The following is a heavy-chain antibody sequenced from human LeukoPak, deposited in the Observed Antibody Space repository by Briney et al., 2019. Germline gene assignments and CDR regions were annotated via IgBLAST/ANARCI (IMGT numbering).Heavy chain of an antibody. CDR1: GGTFSSYA. J-gene: IGHJ4*02. CDR3: AREGVAIFGVVKGYYFDY. V-gene: IGHV1-69*13. D-gene: IGHD3-3*01. CDR2: IIPIFGTA. Sequence: SVKVSCKASGGTFSSYAISWVRQAPGQGLEWMGGIIPIFGTANYAQKFQGRVTITADESTSTAYMELSSLRSGDTAVYYCAREGVAIFGVVKGYYFDYWGQGTLVTVSS.